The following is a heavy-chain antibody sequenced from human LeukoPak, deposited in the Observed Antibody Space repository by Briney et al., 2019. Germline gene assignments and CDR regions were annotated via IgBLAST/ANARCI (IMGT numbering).Heavy chain of an antibody. D-gene: IGHD1-26*01. V-gene: IGHV3-23*01. CDR2: ISGSGGST. J-gene: IGHJ4*02. CDR1: GFTFSSSA. CDR3: AKRGSYYFDN. Sequence: SGGSLRLSCAASGFTFSSSAMSRVRQAPGKGLDWVSSISGSGGSTYYADSLKGRFTISRDNSKNTLYLQMNSLRAEDTAVYYCAKRGSYYFDNRGQGILVTVSS.